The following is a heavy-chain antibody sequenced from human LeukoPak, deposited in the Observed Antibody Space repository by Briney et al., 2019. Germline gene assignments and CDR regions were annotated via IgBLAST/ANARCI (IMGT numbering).Heavy chain of an antibody. J-gene: IGHJ5*02. CDR3: ARDGVTSDWDSLTNWFDP. V-gene: IGHV3-48*03. D-gene: IGHD6-19*01. CDR1: GFTFSSYE. Sequence: GGSLRLSCVVSGFTFSSYEMNWVRQAPGKGLEWVSYISSNGNTIYYADSVKGRFTISRDNAINSLYLQMNSLRAEDTAVYYCARDGVTSDWDSLTNWFDPWGQGTLVTVSS. CDR2: ISSNGNTI.